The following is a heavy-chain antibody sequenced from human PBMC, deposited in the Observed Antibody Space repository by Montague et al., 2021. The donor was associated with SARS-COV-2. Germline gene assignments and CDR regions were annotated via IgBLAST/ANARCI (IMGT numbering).Heavy chain of an antibody. CDR2: YYYSGXT. D-gene: IGHD3-10*01. Sequence: SETLSLTCTVSGGSISSSSYYWGWLRQPQGQGLQSFGNYYYSGXTXSTXXXKXRVTISVDTSKNQFSLKLSPVTAADTAVYYCARVLIQIWTGRWFDPWGQGTLVTVSS. CDR3: ARVLIQIWTGRWFDP. J-gene: IGHJ5*02. CDR1: GGSISSSSYY. V-gene: IGHV4-39*01.